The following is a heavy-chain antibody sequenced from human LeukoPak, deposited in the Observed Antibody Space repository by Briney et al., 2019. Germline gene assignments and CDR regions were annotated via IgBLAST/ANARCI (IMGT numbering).Heavy chain of an antibody. Sequence: SETLSLTCTVSGGSISSGGYYWSWIRQHPGKGLEWIGYIYYSGSTYYNPSLKSRVTISVDTSKNQFSLKLSSVTAADTAVYYCAKDPYYYGSGSYAYFDYWGQGTLVTVSS. CDR1: GGSISSGGYY. V-gene: IGHV4-31*03. CDR2: IYYSGST. CDR3: AKDPYYYGSGSYAYFDY. D-gene: IGHD3-10*01. J-gene: IGHJ4*02.